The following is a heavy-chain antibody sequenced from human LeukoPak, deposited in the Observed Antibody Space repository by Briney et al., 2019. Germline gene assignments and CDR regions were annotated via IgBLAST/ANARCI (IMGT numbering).Heavy chain of an antibody. Sequence: GGSLRLSCAASGFTFSSYWMHWVRQAPGKGLVWVSRINSDGSSTSYADSVKGRFTISRDNAKNTLYLQMNSLRAEDTAVYYCARDSDSSSWNDYYYYYGMDVWGQGTTVTVSS. CDR3: ARDSDSSSWNDYYYYYGMDV. CDR1: GFTFSSYW. V-gene: IGHV3-74*01. CDR2: INSDGSST. J-gene: IGHJ6*02. D-gene: IGHD6-13*01.